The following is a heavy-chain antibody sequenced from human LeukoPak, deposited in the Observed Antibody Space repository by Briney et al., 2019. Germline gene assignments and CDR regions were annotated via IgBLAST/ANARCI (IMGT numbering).Heavy chain of an antibody. CDR3: ADSGTTSSWDL. Sequence: GGSLRLSCAASGFTFSGSAMHWVRQASGNGLEWVGRIRSKANSYATAYAASVKGRFTISRDDSKNTAYLQMNSLKTEDTAVYYCADSGTTSSWDLWGQGTLVTVSS. V-gene: IGHV3-73*01. D-gene: IGHD1-1*01. CDR1: GFTFSGSA. J-gene: IGHJ4*02. CDR2: IRSKANSYAT.